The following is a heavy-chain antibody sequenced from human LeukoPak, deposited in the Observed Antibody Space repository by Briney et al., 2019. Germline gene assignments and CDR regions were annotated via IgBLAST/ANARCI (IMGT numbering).Heavy chain of an antibody. Sequence: GASVKVSCKASGYTFTSYGISWVRQAPGQGLEWMGWINPNSGGTNYAQKFQGRVTMTRDTSISTAYMELSRLRSDDTAVYYCAPGGNYYGSGSYYALDYWGQGTLVTVSS. CDR1: GYTFTSYG. CDR2: INPNSGGT. J-gene: IGHJ4*02. CDR3: APGGNYYGSGSYYALDY. D-gene: IGHD3-10*01. V-gene: IGHV1-2*02.